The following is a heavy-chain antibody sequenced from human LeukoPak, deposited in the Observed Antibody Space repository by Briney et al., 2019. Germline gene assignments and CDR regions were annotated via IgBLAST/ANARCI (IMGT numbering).Heavy chain of an antibody. CDR3: AAGVNVWFGELYRLDY. Sequence: ASVKVSCKASGFTFTSSAVQWVRQARGQRLEWLGWIVVGSGNTNYAQKFQERVTITRDMSTSTAYMELSSLRSEDTAVYYCAAGVNVWFGELYRLDYWGQGTLVTVSS. V-gene: IGHV1-58*01. CDR1: GFTFTSSA. CDR2: IVVGSGNT. D-gene: IGHD3-10*01. J-gene: IGHJ4*02.